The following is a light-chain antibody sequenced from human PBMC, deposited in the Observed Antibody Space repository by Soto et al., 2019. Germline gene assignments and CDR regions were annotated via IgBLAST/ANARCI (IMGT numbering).Light chain of an antibody. J-gene: IGKJ1*01. CDR1: QSIVYSDGNAY. CDR3: MQGTVWPPT. Sequence: DVVMTQSPLSLPVTLGQPASISCRSSQSIVYSDGNAYLSWFQQRPGQPPRRLIYRTSNRDSGDQERFSGSGSGADFTLTISRVEAEDVGVYYCMQGTVWPPTFGRGTKVEIK. V-gene: IGKV2-30*01. CDR2: RTS.